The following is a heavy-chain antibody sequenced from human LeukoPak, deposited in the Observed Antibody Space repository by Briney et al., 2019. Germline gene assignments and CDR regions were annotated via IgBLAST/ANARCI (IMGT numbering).Heavy chain of an antibody. CDR3: ARRGGHSWDVGNWFDP. J-gene: IGHJ5*02. CDR2: TSHAGIS. D-gene: IGHD6-13*01. Sequence: SETLSLTCSVSGESIRSTTFWGWIRQSPGMGLEWIASTSHAGISYHNPSLSSRATVSADSSKNQFSLRLSSVTAADTAVYYCARRGGHSWDVGNWFDPWGQGTPVTVSS. CDR1: GESIRSTTF. V-gene: IGHV4-39*01.